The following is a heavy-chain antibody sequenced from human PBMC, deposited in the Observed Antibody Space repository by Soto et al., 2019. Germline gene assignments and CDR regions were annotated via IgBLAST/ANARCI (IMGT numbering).Heavy chain of an antibody. V-gene: IGHV3-33*01. CDR2: IWYDGTQK. J-gene: IGHJ4*02. CDR3: ARAGGTTVTGLWHFDS. D-gene: IGHD4-17*01. Sequence: QVQLEESGGGVVQPGRSLRLSCEASGFTFNTYSMHWVRQPPGKGLEWLAAIWYDGTQKYYADSVKGRLIISRDNSNKTLYLEMNSLRAEDTAVYYCARAGGTTVTGLWHFDSWGQGTLVTVSS. CDR1: GFTFNTYS.